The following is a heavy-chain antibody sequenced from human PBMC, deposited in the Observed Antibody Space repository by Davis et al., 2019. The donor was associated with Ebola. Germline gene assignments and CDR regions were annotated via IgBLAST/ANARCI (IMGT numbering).Heavy chain of an antibody. V-gene: IGHV1-2*06. CDR3: ARARNYGSGSYYNPDY. CDR1: GYTVTGYY. D-gene: IGHD3-10*01. J-gene: IGHJ4*02. CDR2: IHPINGGT. Sequence: AASVKVSCKASGYTVTGYYMHWVRQASGQRLEWMGRIHPINGGTNYAQNLQGRVTMTRDTSINTAYMELSSLTSDDTAMYYCARARNYGSGSYYNPDYWGQGTLVTVSS.